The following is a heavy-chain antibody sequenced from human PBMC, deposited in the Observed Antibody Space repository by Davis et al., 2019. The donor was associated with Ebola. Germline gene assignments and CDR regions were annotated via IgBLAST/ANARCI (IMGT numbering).Heavy chain of an antibody. CDR2: VYHSGTT. Sequence: PSETLSLTCTVSGASVNNPSSYWSWIRQPPGRELEWIGYVYHSGTTNYNPSLESRVTISVDTSNNNFSLRLSSVSAADTAVYFCARRIVVPVPRDGMDVWGQGATVAVSS. V-gene: IGHV4-61*03. D-gene: IGHD2-15*01. CDR3: ARRIVVPVPRDGMDV. J-gene: IGHJ6*02. CDR1: GASVNNPSSY.